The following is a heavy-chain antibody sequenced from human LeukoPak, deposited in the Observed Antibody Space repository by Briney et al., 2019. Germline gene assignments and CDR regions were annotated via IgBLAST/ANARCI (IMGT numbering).Heavy chain of an antibody. D-gene: IGHD3-10*01. CDR3: AKDGLTRGANWFHP. CDR2: INGDRGNL. Sequence: GGSLRLSCAASGFIFSNYAMSWVRQAPGKGLEWVSAINGDRGNLYYADSVKGRFTITRDNSKNTLYLQMDSLRADDKAVYYCAKDGLTRGANWFHPWGQGSLVIVSS. CDR1: GFIFSNYA. V-gene: IGHV3-23*01. J-gene: IGHJ5*02.